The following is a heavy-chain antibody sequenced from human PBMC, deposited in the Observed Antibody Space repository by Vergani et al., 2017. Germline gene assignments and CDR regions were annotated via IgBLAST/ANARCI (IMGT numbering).Heavy chain of an antibody. V-gene: IGHV5-51*01. CDR3: ARHTTYTDS. D-gene: IGHD1-1*01. CDR2: IYPADSDT. CDR1: EYSFGNYW. Sequence: EVELVQSGPEMRKPGESLKISCKVSEYSFGNYWIGWVRQMPGKGLEWMGIIYPADSDTSYSPSFQGQVTISADKSISTAFLQWDSLKASDTALYYCARHTTYTDSWGQGTLVTVSS. J-gene: IGHJ4*02.